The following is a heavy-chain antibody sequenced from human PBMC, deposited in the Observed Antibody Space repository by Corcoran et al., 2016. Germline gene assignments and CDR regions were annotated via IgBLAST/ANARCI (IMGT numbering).Heavy chain of an antibody. CDR3: ARMHYASGTAC. V-gene: IGHV1-2*02. Sequence: QVQLVQSGAEVKKPGASVKVSCKASGYPFTGYYIHWVRQAPGQGLEWMGWINPNNGDTKYAQKFQGRVTMTRETSITTGYMEISGLRPDDTAVYYGARMHYASGTACWGQGTLVTVSS. D-gene: IGHD3-10*01. J-gene: IGHJ4*02. CDR2: INPNNGDT. CDR1: GYPFTGYY.